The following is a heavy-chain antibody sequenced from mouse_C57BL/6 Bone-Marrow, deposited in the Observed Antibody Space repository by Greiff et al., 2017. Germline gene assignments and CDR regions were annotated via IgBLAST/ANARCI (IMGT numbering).Heavy chain of an antibody. J-gene: IGHJ4*01. CDR1: GFTFSSYA. D-gene: IGHD1-1*01. CDR2: ISDGGSYT. V-gene: IGHV5-4*01. CDR3: ARDPYYYGSKGLDY. Sequence: EVQLVESGGGLVKPGGSLKLSCAASGFTFSSYAMSWVRQTPEKRLEWVATISDGGSYTYYPDNVKGRFTISRDNAKNNLYLQMSHLKSEDTAMXYCARDPYYYGSKGLDYWGQGTSVTVSS.